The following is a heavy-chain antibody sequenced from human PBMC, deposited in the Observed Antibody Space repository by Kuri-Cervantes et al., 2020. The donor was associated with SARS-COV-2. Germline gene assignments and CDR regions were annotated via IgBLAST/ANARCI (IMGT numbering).Heavy chain of an antibody. V-gene: IGHV3-30*02. CDR2: IRYDGSNK. Sequence: GGSLRLSCAASGFTFSSYGMHWVRQAPGKGLEWVAFIRYDGSNKYYADSVKGRFTISRDNSKNTLYLQMNSLRAEDTAVYYCARDLDGYNWNYAFDYWGQGTLVTVSS. CDR3: ARDLDGYNWNYAFDY. J-gene: IGHJ4*02. CDR1: GFTFSSYG. D-gene: IGHD1-7*01.